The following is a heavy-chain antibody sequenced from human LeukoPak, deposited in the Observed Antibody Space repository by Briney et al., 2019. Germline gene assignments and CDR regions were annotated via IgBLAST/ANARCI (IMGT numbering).Heavy chain of an antibody. V-gene: IGHV1-69*06. Sequence: EASVKVSCKASGYTFTSYDISWVRQAPGQGLEWMGGIIPIFGTTSYAQKSQDRITITAGKTTYTAFMELSSLGSEDTAVYYCARAVTSNILGAFDIWGRGTLVTVSS. CDR1: GYTFTSYD. CDR2: IIPIFGTT. J-gene: IGHJ3*02. D-gene: IGHD2-21*02. CDR3: ARAVTSNILGAFDI.